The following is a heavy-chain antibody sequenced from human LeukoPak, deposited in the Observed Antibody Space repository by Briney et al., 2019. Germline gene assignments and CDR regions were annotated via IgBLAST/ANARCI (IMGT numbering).Heavy chain of an antibody. J-gene: IGHJ4*02. CDR2: INQDGSEK. D-gene: IGHD3-10*01. Sequence: GGSLRLSCVVSGFPFSTFWMSWVLQAPGKGLEWVANINQDGSEKYYVESVKGRFTISRDNSKNTLYLQMNSLRAEDTAVYYCAKDRGIISDYWGQGTLVTVSS. V-gene: IGHV3-7*03. CDR1: GFPFSTFW. CDR3: AKDRGIISDY.